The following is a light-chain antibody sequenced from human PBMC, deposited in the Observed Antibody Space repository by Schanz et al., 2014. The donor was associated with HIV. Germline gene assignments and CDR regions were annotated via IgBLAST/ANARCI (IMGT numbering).Light chain of an antibody. CDR2: GAS. Sequence: EIVMTQSPDTLSVSPGERATLSCRAGQSVSSNLAWYQQKPGQPPRLLIYGASTRATGIPARFSGSGSGTEFTLTINSLQSEDFAVYYCQQYNNCPPWTFGQGTKVEI. CDR3: QQYNNCPPWT. J-gene: IGKJ1*01. V-gene: IGKV3D-15*01. CDR1: QSVSSN.